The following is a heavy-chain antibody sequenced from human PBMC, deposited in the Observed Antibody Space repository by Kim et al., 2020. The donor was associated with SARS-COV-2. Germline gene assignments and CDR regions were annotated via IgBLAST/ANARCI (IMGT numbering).Heavy chain of an antibody. CDR1: GFTFSDST. Sequence: GGSLRLSCAASGFTFSDSTMLWVRQASGKGLEWVGRIRSKTNSYATAYAASVKGRFTISRDDSKNTAYLQMNSLKTEDTAVYYCTRHRDYYDSSGYPYYFDYCGQGTLVTVSS. CDR2: IRSKTNSYAT. CDR3: TRHRDYYDSSGYPYYFDY. J-gene: IGHJ4*02. V-gene: IGHV3-73*01. D-gene: IGHD3-22*01.